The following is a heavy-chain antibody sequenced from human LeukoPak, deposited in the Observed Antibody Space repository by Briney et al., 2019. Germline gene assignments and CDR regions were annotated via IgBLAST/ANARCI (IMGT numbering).Heavy chain of an antibody. Sequence: HPGGSLRLSCAASGFTFSSYAMSWVRQAPGKGLEWVSAISGSGGSTYYADSVKGRFTISRDNSKNTLYLQMNSLRAEDTAVYYCAKDVRIQLWSHFDYWGQGTLVTVSS. D-gene: IGHD5-18*01. V-gene: IGHV3-23*01. CDR3: AKDVRIQLWSHFDY. CDR1: GFTFSSYA. CDR2: ISGSGGST. J-gene: IGHJ4*02.